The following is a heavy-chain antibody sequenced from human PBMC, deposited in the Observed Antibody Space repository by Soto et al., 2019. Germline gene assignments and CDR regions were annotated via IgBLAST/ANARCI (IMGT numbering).Heavy chain of an antibody. CDR2: IYYSGST. Sequence: QVQLQESGPGLVKPSQTLSLTCTISGGSISSGGHYWGWIRQHPGKGLEWIGYIYYSGSTYYNPSLKSCGTISVDTSKNQFTLKLSSVTAADTAVYYCARGVIHWGQGTLVTVSS. CDR3: ARGVIH. V-gene: IGHV4-31*03. J-gene: IGHJ4*02. CDR1: GGSISSGGHY. D-gene: IGHD2-21*01.